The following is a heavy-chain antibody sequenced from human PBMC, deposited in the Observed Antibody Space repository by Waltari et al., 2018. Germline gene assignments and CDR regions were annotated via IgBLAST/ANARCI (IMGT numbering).Heavy chain of an antibody. J-gene: IGHJ3*02. CDR1: GGSISSHY. CDR2: IYYSGST. Sequence: QVQLQESGPGLVKPSETLSLTCTVSGGSISSHYWSWTRQPPGKGLEWIGYIYYSGSTNYNPSLKSRVTISVDTSKNQFSLKLSSVTAADTAVYYCARSMVQGVIYAFDIWGQGTMVTVSS. V-gene: IGHV4-59*11. CDR3: ARSMVQGVIYAFDI. D-gene: IGHD3-10*01.